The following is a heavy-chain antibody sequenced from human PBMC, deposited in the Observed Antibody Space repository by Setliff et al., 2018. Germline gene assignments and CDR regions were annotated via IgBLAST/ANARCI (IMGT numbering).Heavy chain of an antibody. CDR1: GFTFSTYR. V-gene: IGHV3-30*03. Sequence: PGGSLRLSCAASGFTFSTYRMHWVRQAPGKGLEWVAVILDDGVKKYHADSVKGRFTISRDNSKNTLYLQMNSLRPEDTAVYYCARVYSGYDPNHYFDYWGQGTQVTVSS. CDR3: ARVYSGYDPNHYFDY. CDR2: ILDDGVKK. J-gene: IGHJ4*02. D-gene: IGHD5-12*01.